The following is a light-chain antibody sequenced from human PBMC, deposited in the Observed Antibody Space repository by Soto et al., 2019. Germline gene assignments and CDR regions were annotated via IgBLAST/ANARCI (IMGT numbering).Light chain of an antibody. Sequence: YELTQPPSVSVSLGQMAKITCSGEALPKKYAYWYQQKPGQLPLLVIYEDSERPSGIPERFSGSSSGTVVTLTVSGVQAEDEADYYCLSADSSDAWVFGGGTKLTVL. V-gene: IGLV3-16*01. CDR3: LSADSSDAWV. J-gene: IGLJ3*02. CDR2: EDS. CDR1: ALPKKY.